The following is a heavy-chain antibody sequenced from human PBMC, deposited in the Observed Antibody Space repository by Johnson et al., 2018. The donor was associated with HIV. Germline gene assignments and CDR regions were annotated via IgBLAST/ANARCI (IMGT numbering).Heavy chain of an antibody. J-gene: IGHJ3*02. V-gene: IGHV3-30*03. Sequence: VQLVESGGGVVQPGRSLRLSCAASGFTFSSYGMHWVRQAPGKGLEWVAVISYDGNNKYYADSVKGRFTISRDNSKNTLYLQMNSLRAEDTAVYYCARGRAVAGTRALDIWGQGTMVTVSS. CDR1: GFTFSSYG. CDR2: ISYDGNNK. D-gene: IGHD6-19*01. CDR3: ARGRAVAGTRALDI.